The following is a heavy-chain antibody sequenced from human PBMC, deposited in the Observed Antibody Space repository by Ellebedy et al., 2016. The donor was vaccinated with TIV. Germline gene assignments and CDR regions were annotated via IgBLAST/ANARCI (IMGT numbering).Heavy chain of an antibody. Sequence: MPSETLSLTWTVSGGSISSYRWSWIRPLPGKEMEWIGYIYRSGSTNYNPSLKSRVTISVDTSNNQLSLNLRSVTAADTAVYYCARYSFRNNSWFYFDFWGQGALVTVSS. CDR1: GGSISSYR. CDR2: IYRSGST. D-gene: IGHD1/OR15-1a*01. V-gene: IGHV4-59*01. J-gene: IGHJ4*02. CDR3: ARYSFRNNSWFYFDF.